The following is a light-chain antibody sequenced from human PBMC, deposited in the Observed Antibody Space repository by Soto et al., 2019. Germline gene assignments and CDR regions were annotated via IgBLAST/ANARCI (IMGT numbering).Light chain of an antibody. Sequence: EIVLIQSPATLSLSPGERATLSCRASQSVSSSLAWYQQNPGQAPRLLIFDASNRATGIPVRFSGSGSGTDFTLTISSLEPEDFTVYYCQQHSNWPLTFGGRTRVEIK. CDR2: DAS. CDR3: QQHSNWPLT. V-gene: IGKV3-11*01. J-gene: IGKJ4*01. CDR1: QSVSSS.